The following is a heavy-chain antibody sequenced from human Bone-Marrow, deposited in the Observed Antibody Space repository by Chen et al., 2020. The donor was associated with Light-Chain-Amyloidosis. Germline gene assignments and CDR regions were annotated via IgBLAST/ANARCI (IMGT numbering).Heavy chain of an antibody. J-gene: IGHJ3*02. V-gene: IGHV4-39*01. CDR1: GVSISSSSYY. Sequence: QLQLQESGPGLVKPSETLSLPCSVSGVSISSSSYYWGWFRQPPGKGLEWIGSIYYSGSTYYNPSLKSRVTISVDTSKNQFSLKLSSVTAADTAVYYCARTQIVVVTQHAFDIWGQGTMVTVSS. CDR2: IYYSGST. D-gene: IGHD2-21*02. CDR3: ARTQIVVVTQHAFDI.